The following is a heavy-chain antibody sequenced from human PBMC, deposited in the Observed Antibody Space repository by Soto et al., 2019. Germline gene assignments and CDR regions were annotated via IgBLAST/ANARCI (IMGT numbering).Heavy chain of an antibody. CDR2: IIPILGIA. D-gene: IGHD2-15*01. Sequence: ASVKVSCKASGGTFSSYTISWVRQAPGQGLEWMGRIIPILGIANYAQKFQGRVTMTRNTSISTAYMELSSLRSEDTAVYYCAIVVVVAATGYWGQGTLVTVSS. V-gene: IGHV1-69*02. CDR1: GGTFSSYT. J-gene: IGHJ4*02. CDR3: AIVVVVAATGY.